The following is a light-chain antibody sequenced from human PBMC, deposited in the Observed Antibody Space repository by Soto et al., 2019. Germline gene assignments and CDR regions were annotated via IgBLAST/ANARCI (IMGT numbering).Light chain of an antibody. CDR3: SSYTSSSTLV. Sequence: QSALTQPAFVSGPPGQSITISCTGTNSDVGGYNFVSWYQQHPGKVPKLMIYDVTNRPSGVSNRFSGSKSGNTASLTISGLQAEDEADYYCSSYTSSSTLVFGTGTKLTVL. CDR1: NSDVGGYNF. J-gene: IGLJ1*01. V-gene: IGLV2-14*01. CDR2: DVT.